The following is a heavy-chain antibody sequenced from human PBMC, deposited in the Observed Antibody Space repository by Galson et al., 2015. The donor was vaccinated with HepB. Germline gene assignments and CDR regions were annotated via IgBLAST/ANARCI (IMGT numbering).Heavy chain of an antibody. CDR1: GFTFSSYS. CDR2: ISSSSSTI. J-gene: IGHJ4*02. V-gene: IGHV3-48*02. D-gene: IGHD3-3*01. CDR3: ARDRPYYDFWSGYWFDY. Sequence: SLRLSCAASGFTFSSYSMNWVRQAPGKGLEWVSYISSSSSTIYYADSVKGRFTISRDNAKNSLYLQMNSLRDEDTAVYYCARDRPYYDFWSGYWFDYWGQGTLVTVSS.